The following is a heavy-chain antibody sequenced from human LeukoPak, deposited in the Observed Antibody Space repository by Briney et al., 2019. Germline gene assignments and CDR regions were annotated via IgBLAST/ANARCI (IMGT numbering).Heavy chain of an antibody. Sequence: QTGGSLRLTCAASGFTFSSYAMSWVRQAPGKGLEWVSAISGSGGSTYYADSVKGRFTISRDNSKNTLYLQMNSLRAEDTAVYYCAESPTIAVAGGWVDYWGQGTLVTVSS. J-gene: IGHJ4*02. D-gene: IGHD6-19*01. CDR2: ISGSGGST. CDR3: AESPTIAVAGGWVDY. CDR1: GFTFSSYA. V-gene: IGHV3-23*01.